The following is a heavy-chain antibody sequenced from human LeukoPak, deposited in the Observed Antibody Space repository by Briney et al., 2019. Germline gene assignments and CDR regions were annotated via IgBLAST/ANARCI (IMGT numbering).Heavy chain of an antibody. J-gene: IGHJ4*02. V-gene: IGHV3-9*03. CDR1: EFMFDV. CDR2: ISWNSDVI. CDR3: TKSPSFTLGGGYLDS. D-gene: IGHD3-22*01. Sequence: PGGSLRLSCVGSEFMFDVLHWVRQAPGRGLEWVSGISWNSDVIGYADSVKGRFTISRDNDRNTVYLQMNGLRLEDMAFYYCTKSPSFTLGGGYLDSWGQGILVTVSS.